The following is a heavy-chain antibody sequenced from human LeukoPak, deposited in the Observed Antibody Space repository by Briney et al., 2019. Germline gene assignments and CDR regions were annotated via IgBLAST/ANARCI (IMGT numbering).Heavy chain of an antibody. CDR3: ASSEQVPYYYGMDV. CDR2: IYSGGST. J-gene: IGHJ6*02. D-gene: IGHD1-26*01. V-gene: IGHV3-66*02. Sequence: PGRSLRLSCAASGFTVSSNYMSWVRQAPGKGLEWVSVIYSGGSTYYADSVKGRFTISRDNSKNTLYLQMNSLRAEDTAVYYCASSEQVPYYYGMDVWGQGTTVTVSS. CDR1: GFTVSSNY.